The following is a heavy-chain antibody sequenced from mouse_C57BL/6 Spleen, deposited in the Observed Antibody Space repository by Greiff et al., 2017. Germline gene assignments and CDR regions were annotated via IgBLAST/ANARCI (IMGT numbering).Heavy chain of an antibody. V-gene: IGHV5-17*01. Sequence: EVKLQESGGGLVKPGGSLKLSCAASGFTFSDYGMHWVRQAPEKGLEWVAYISSGSSTIYYADTVKGRFTISRDNAKNTLFLQMTSLRSEDTAMYYCARVGSYYFDYWGQGTTLTVSS. CDR1: GFTFSDYG. CDR2: ISSGSSTI. CDR3: ARVGSYYFDY. J-gene: IGHJ2*01.